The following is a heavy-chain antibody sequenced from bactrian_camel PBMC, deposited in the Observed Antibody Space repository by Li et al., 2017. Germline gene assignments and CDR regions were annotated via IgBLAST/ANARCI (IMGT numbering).Heavy chain of an antibody. D-gene: IGHD5*01. Sequence: HVQLVKSGGCSVQPGGSLALSCSAPGYRYEHYCMALFRQTPGKEREEVASFDVDGVANYADSVKGRFTIYKDNAKDTLYLRMNNLRLEDTAMYYCAADWTRDYGPECEYSSWGQGTQVTVS. CDR2: FDVDGVA. CDR3: AADWTRDYGPECEYSS. CDR1: GYRYEHYC. V-gene: IGHV3S63*01. J-gene: IGHJ6*01.